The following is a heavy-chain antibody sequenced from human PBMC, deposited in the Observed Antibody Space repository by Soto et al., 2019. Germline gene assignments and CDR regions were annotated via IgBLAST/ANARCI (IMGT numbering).Heavy chain of an antibody. J-gene: IGHJ5*02. CDR1: GYTFTGYY. CDR3: ARGGLGYCSGGSCPSNWFDP. Sequence: ASVKVSCKASGYTFTGYYMHWVRQAPGQGLEWMGWINPNNGNTNYAQKLQGRVTMTTDTSTTTAYMELRSLRSDDTAVYYCARGGLGYCSGGSCPSNWFDPWGQGTLVTVSS. CDR2: INPNNGNT. V-gene: IGHV1-18*04. D-gene: IGHD2-15*01.